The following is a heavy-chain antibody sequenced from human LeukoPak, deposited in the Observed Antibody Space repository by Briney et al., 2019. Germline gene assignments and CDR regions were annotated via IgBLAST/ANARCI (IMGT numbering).Heavy chain of an antibody. CDR3: ARAFRRGVTMVRGVRLPRSWFDP. D-gene: IGHD3-10*01. CDR2: INHSGST. J-gene: IGHJ5*02. CDR1: GGSFSGYY. Sequence: SETLSLTCAVYGGSFSGYYWSWIRQPPGKGLEWIGEINHSGSTNYNPSLKSRVTISVDTSKNQFSLKLSSVTAADTAVYYCARAFRRGVTMVRGVRLPRSWFDPWGQGTLVTVSS. V-gene: IGHV4-34*01.